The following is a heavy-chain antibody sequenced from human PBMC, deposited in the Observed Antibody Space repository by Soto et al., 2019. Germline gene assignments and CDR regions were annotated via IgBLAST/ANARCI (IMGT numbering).Heavy chain of an antibody. D-gene: IGHD2-15*01. V-gene: IGHV3-33*01. J-gene: IGHJ6*01. CDR3: ARWVVSDAAGGLDV. CDR2: IWSGGDNE. Sequence: QVQLVESGGDVVQPGRSLRLSCAASGFMFSGYGMHWVRQAPGKGLGWVAVIWSGGDNEYHAESVRGRVTISRDNFKNTLYLQMNSLRAEDTAVYFRARWVVSDAAGGLDVWGQGTTVTVSS. CDR1: GFMFSGYG.